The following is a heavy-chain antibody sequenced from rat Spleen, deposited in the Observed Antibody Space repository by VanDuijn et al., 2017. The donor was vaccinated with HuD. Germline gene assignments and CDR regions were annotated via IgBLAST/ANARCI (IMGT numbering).Heavy chain of an antibody. J-gene: IGHJ4*01. D-gene: IGHD1-1*01. Sequence: EVQLVESGGGLVLPGRSTKLSCVASGFTFSNYYMAWVRQAPTKGLEWVASITTGGDNTYYRDSVKGRFTVSRDNTKSTLYLQMDSLRSEDTATYYCGRHAGYYSGDYVLDAWGQGASVTVSS. CDR2: ITTGGDNT. CDR1: GFTFSNYY. V-gene: IGHV5-25*01. CDR3: GRHAGYYSGDYVLDA.